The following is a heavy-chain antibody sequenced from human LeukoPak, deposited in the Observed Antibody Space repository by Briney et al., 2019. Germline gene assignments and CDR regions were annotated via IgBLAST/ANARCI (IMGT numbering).Heavy chain of an antibody. V-gene: IGHV3-74*01. CDR3: ARDPPRDRLGYDSSGYYNSNWFDP. CDR2: INSDGSRT. Sequence: GGSLRLSCAASGFTFSRYWMHWVRQVPGKGLVWVSLINSDGSRTYYADSVKGRFTISRDNAKNTLYVQMNSLGAEDSAVYYCARDPPRDRLGYDSSGYYNSNWFDPWGQGTLVTVSS. CDR1: GFTFSRYW. J-gene: IGHJ5*02. D-gene: IGHD3-22*01.